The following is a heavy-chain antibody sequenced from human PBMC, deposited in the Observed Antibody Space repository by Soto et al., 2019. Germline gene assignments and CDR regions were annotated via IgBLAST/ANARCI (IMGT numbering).Heavy chain of an antibody. CDR3: ARVQPRASRYYYYGIDV. D-gene: IGHD1-26*01. J-gene: IGHJ6*02. Sequence: QVQLVQSGAEVKKPGASVKVSCKASGYTFTSYDISWVRQATGQGLEWMGWMNPNSGNTGYAQKFQGRVTMTRNTSIITAYMGQRSLRREDTGVYYCARVQPRASRYYYYGIDVLGQGTTVTVSS. CDR2: MNPNSGNT. CDR1: GYTFTSYD. V-gene: IGHV1-8*01.